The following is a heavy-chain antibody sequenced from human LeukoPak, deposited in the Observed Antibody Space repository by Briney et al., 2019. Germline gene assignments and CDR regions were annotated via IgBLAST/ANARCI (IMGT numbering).Heavy chain of an antibody. J-gene: IGHJ4*02. D-gene: IGHD6-13*01. CDR2: IDNSGGTT. V-gene: IGHV3-11*01. CDR1: GFTFSEYY. CDR3: AKDIVAAGLFFDY. Sequence: GGSLRLSCAASGFTFSEYYMGWIRQAPGKGLEWVSYIDNSGGTTYYADSVKGRFTISRDDAKNSLFLQMNSLRAEDTAVYYCAKDIVAAGLFFDYWGQGILVTVSS.